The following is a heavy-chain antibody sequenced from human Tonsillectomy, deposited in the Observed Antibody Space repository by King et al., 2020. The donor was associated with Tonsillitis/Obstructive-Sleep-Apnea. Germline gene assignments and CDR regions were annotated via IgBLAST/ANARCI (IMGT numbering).Heavy chain of an antibody. V-gene: IGHV3-48*01. CDR3: ARDNGALGIWYGSESSGLYFDY. D-gene: IGHD6-13*01. CDR2: IISSSITI. J-gene: IGHJ4*02. Sequence: NWVRQAPGKGLEWVSYIISSSITIYYADSVKGRFTISRDNAKNSLYLQMNSLRAEETSVYYCARDNGALGIWYGSESSGLYFDYLGQGNLVAVSS.